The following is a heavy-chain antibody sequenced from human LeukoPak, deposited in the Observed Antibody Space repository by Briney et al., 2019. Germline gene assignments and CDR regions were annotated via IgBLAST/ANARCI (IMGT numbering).Heavy chain of an antibody. D-gene: IGHD4-11*01. Sequence: GGSLRLSCAASGFTFSSYAMSWVRQAPGKGLEWVSAISGSGGSTYYADSVKGRFTISRDNSKNTLYLQMNSLRAEDTAVYYCANPYGNYVLGYFQHWGQGTLVTVSS. CDR2: ISGSGGST. CDR3: ANPYGNYVLGYFQH. CDR1: GFTFSSYA. V-gene: IGHV3-23*01. J-gene: IGHJ1*01.